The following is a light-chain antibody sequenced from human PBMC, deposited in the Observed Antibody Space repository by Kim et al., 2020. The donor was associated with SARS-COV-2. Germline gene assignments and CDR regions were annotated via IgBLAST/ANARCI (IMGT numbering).Light chain of an antibody. J-gene: IGLJ2*01. V-gene: IGLV3-1*01. CDR2: QDS. Sequence: SYELTQPPSVSVSPGQTASITCSGDKLGDKYACWYQQKPGQSPVLVIYQDSKRPSGIPERFSGSNSGNTATLTISGTQAMDAADYYCQAWDSSNVVFGGG. CDR3: QAWDSSNVV. CDR1: KLGDKY.